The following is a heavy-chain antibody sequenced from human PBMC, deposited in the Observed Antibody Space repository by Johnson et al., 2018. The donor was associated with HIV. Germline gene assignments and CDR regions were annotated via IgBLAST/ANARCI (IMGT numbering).Heavy chain of an antibody. V-gene: IGHV3-30-3*01. J-gene: IGHJ3*02. CDR1: GFTFSSYA. CDR3: AREEGTDILTRGDAFDI. Sequence: QVQLVESGGGVVQPGRSLRLSCAASGFTFSSYAMHWVRQAPGKGLEWVAVISYDGSNKDYADSVKGRFTMSRDNAKKSLYLQMNSLRAEDTAVYYCAREEGTDILTRGDAFDIWGQGTMVTVSS. D-gene: IGHD3-9*01. CDR2: ISYDGSNK.